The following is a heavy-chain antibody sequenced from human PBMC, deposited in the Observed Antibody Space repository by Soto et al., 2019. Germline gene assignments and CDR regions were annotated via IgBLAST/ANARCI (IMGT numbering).Heavy chain of an antibody. V-gene: IGHV3-30-3*01. CDR3: AGGSAGHYNWGTLLA. Sequence: QVQLVQSGAEVKKPGSSVKVSCKASGGTFSTYAMHWVRQAPGKGLEWVAVISYDGSNEYYVDSVKGRFTITRENSKNTLYLKMNSLREGDTAVYYWAGGSAGHYNWGTLLAWGQGTLVPVSS. J-gene: IGHJ5*02. CDR2: ISYDGSNE. D-gene: IGHD3-16*01. CDR1: GGTFSTYA.